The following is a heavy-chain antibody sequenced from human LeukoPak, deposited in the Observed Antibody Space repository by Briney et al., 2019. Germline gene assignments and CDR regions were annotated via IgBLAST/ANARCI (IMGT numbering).Heavy chain of an antibody. J-gene: IGHJ4*02. V-gene: IGHV3-7*01. CDR1: GFTFSSYW. CDR2: IKQDGSEK. D-gene: IGHD6-13*01. CDR3: AKDGGAIAAAGAYFDY. Sequence: GGSLRLSCAASGFTFSSYWMSWVRQAPGKGLEWVANIKQDGSEKYYVDSVKGRFTISRDNAKNSLYLQMNSLRAEDTAVYYCAKDGGAIAAAGAYFDYWGQGTLVTVSS.